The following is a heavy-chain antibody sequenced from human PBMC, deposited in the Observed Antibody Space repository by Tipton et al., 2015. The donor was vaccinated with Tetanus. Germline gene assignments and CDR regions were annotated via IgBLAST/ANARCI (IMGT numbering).Heavy chain of an antibody. D-gene: IGHD3-3*01. CDR2: IDYFGST. V-gene: IGHV4-59*01. CDR3: ARTSGYMYSDC. J-gene: IGHJ4*02. CDR1: GGSISTYH. Sequence: TLSLTCTVSGGSISTYHWNWIRQSPGKGLEWIGYIDYFGSTKYNPSLKSRVAMSVDTSKNQWSLRLNSVTSADTAVYYCARTSGYMYSDCWGQGTLVTVSS.